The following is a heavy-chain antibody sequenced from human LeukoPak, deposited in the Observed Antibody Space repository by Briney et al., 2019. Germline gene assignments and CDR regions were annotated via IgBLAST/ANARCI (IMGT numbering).Heavy chain of an antibody. CDR3: AREGGVVAATRGMDV. CDR2: IYYSGST. V-gene: IGHV4-30-4*01. J-gene: IGHJ6*02. D-gene: IGHD2-15*01. CDR1: GGSISSGDYY. Sequence: SETLSLTCTVSGGSISSGDYYWSWIRQPPGKGLEWIGYIYYSGSTYYNPSLKSRVTISVDTSKNQFSLKLSSVTAADTAVYYCAREGGVVAATRGMDVWAKGPRSPSP.